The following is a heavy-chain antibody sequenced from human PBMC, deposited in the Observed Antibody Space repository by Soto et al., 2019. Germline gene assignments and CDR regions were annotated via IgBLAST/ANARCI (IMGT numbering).Heavy chain of an antibody. V-gene: IGHV1-46*03. D-gene: IGHD2-21*02. CDR1: GYTFTNYY. Sequence: ASVKVSCKASGYTFTNYYMHWVRQAPGQGLEWMGIINSGGGSATYAQKFLGRVTLTRDTSTGTVYMDLSSLGSDDSAVYYCGRGGHVVVVTAAFDYWGQGTLVTVS. CDR3: GRGGHVVVVTAAFDY. J-gene: IGHJ4*02. CDR2: INSGGGSA.